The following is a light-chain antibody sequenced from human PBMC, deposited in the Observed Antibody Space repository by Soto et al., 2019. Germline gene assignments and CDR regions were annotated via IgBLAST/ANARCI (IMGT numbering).Light chain of an antibody. Sequence: DIQMTQSPSTLSASVGDRVTITCRASQSISSWLAWYQQKPGKAPKLLIYDASSLESGVPSRFSGSGSGTEFTRTISSLQPDDFATYYCQQYNSYSHTFGQGTKVEIK. V-gene: IGKV1-5*01. CDR1: QSISSW. CDR2: DAS. J-gene: IGKJ1*01. CDR3: QQYNSYSHT.